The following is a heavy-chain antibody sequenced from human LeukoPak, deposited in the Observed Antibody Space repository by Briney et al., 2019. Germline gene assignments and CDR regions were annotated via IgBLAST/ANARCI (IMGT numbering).Heavy chain of an antibody. CDR3: AKPILAAPLNHYFDY. D-gene: IGHD2-15*01. CDR1: GFTFSNYA. Sequence: PGGSLRLSCAASGFTFSNYAMTWVRQAPGKGLEGVSSISGSGDDTRYADSVKGRFTISRDNSKSTVYLQMNGLRVEDTAVYYCAKPILAAPLNHYFDYWGQGTLVTVSS. J-gene: IGHJ4*02. V-gene: IGHV3-23*01. CDR2: ISGSGDDT.